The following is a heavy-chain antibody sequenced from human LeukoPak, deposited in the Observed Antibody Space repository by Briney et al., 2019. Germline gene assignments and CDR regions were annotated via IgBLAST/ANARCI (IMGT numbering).Heavy chain of an antibody. Sequence: NPSETLSLTCTVSGGSISSGGYYWSWIRQHPGKGLEWIGYIYYSGSTYYNPSLKSRVTISVDTSKNQFSLKLSSVTAADTAVYYCARDRLMGATTRGFDYWGQGTLVTVSS. D-gene: IGHD1-26*01. V-gene: IGHV4-31*03. CDR2: IYYSGST. CDR1: GGSISSGGYY. J-gene: IGHJ4*02. CDR3: ARDRLMGATTRGFDY.